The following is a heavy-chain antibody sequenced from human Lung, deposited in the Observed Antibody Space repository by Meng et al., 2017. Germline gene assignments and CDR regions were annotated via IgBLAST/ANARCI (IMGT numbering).Heavy chain of an antibody. J-gene: IGHJ5*02. V-gene: IGHV6-1*01. CDR3: ASGYGLPS. CDR2: TYYRSKWYN. CDR1: GDSFSANSAA. Sequence: HVQLQPSGPGLVKPSQTLSLTCAISGDSFSANSAAWNWIRQSPSRGLEWLGRTYYRSKWYNDYAVSVKSRISITPDTSKNQFSLQLNSVTPEDTAVYFCASGYGLPSWGQGTLVTVSS. D-gene: IGHD5-18*01.